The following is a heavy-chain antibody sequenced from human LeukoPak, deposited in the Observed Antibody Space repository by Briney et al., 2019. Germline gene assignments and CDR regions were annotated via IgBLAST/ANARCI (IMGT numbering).Heavy chain of an antibody. CDR2: IDTSGST. CDR3: ARDYPSYDFWSGYYPNWFDP. D-gene: IGHD3-3*01. CDR1: GGSISSGSYY. Sequence: SQTLSLTCTVSGGSISSGSYYWSWIRQPAGKGLEWIGRIDTSGSTNYNPSLKSRVTISVDTSKNQFSLKLSSVTAADTAVYYCARDYPSYDFWSGYYPNWFDPWGQGTLVTVSS. J-gene: IGHJ5*02. V-gene: IGHV4-61*02.